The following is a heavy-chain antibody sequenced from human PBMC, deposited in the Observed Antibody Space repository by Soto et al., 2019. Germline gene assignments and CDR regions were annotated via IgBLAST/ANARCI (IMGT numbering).Heavy chain of an antibody. CDR2: IYHTGNA. V-gene: IGHV4-39*01. J-gene: IGHJ5*02. CDR1: GDSISNSRFY. Sequence: PSETLSLTCSVSGDSISNSRFYWAWIRQPPGEGLEWIGSIYHTGNAYYNPSLESRVTISVDTSKNQFSLKLTSVTAADAALYYCARDFFDSSDYTTNWFDPWGQGTLVTVS. CDR3: ARDFFDSSDYTTNWFDP. D-gene: IGHD3-22*01.